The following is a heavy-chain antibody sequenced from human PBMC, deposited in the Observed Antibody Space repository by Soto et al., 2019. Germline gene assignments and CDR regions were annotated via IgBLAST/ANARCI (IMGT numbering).Heavy chain of an antibody. J-gene: IGHJ3*02. CDR1: GGSISSYY. V-gene: IGHV4-59*08. Sequence: QVQLQESGPGLVKPSETLSLTCTVSGGSISSYYWSWIRQPPGKGLEWIGYIYYSGSTNYNPSLKSRVTISVDTSKNQFSLKLSSVTAADTAVYYCARLDIVVVPAAKRGAFYIWGQGTMVTVSS. CDR3: ARLDIVVVPAAKRGAFYI. D-gene: IGHD2-2*01. CDR2: IYYSGST.